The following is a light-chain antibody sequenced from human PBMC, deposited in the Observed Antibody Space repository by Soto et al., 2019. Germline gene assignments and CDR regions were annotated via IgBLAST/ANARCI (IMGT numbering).Light chain of an antibody. Sequence: EMVMTQSPGTLSLSPGERATLSCRASQSVSYYLAWYQQKPGQAPRLLIYGASSRATGIPDRFSGSGSGTDFTLTISRLEPEDFAVYYCQQYETSPRTFGQGTKVDIK. J-gene: IGKJ1*01. CDR3: QQYETSPRT. CDR1: QSVSYY. CDR2: GAS. V-gene: IGKV3-20*01.